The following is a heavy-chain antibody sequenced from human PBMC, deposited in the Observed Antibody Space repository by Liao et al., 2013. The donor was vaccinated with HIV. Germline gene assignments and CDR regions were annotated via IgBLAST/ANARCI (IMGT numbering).Heavy chain of an antibody. J-gene: IGHJ3*02. CDR2: IYYSGST. D-gene: IGHD5-12*01. Sequence: QLQLQESGPGLVKPSETLSLTCTVSGGSISTSSYYWGWIRQPPGKGLEWIGSIYYSGSTYYNPSLKSRVTISVDTSKNQFSLKLSSVTAADTAVYDCARCRGYADAFDIWGPGTLVTVSS. V-gene: IGHV4-39*07. CDR1: GGSISTSSYY. CDR3: ARCRGYADAFDI.